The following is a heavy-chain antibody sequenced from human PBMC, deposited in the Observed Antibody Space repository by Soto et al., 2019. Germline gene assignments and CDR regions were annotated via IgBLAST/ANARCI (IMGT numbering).Heavy chain of an antibody. CDR3: ARGLSYGLGSYVLFDAFDT. CDR1: VFIFEDYA. D-gene: IGHD3-10*01. J-gene: IGHJ3*02. V-gene: IGHV3-9*01. Sequence: EVQVVESGGGLVQPGRSLRLSCAASVFIFEDYAMHWVRQAPGKGLEWVSGISWNSGSIDYADSVTGRFTISRDNAKNSLYLQMNNLRTEDTALYYCARGLSYGLGSYVLFDAFDTWGQGTRVTVSS. CDR2: ISWNSGSI.